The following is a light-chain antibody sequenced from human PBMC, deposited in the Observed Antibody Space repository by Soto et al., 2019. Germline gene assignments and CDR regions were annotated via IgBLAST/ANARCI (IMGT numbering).Light chain of an antibody. CDR3: HQYNNWPRT. CDR1: QSVSSD. J-gene: IGKJ5*01. CDR2: GAS. Sequence: EIVMTQSPATLSVSPGERATLSCRASQSVSSDLAWYQQTPGKAPRLLIYGASTRATGIPARFSGSGSGTEFTLTISSLQSEDFAVYYCHQYNNWPRTFGQGTRLEIK. V-gene: IGKV3-15*01.